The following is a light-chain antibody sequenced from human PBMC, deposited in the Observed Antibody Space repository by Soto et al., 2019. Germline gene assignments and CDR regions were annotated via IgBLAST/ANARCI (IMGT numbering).Light chain of an antibody. Sequence: DIQMSQSPSSLSASVGDRVTITCRAAESISRHLNWYQQKPGRAPDLLIYAASTLQNGPPTSFTGSGSGNDSPPTITRLPVEVFATYCRQHDYSTLITFGQGTRLEIK. CDR3: QHDYSTLIT. V-gene: IGKV1-39*01. CDR1: ESISRH. J-gene: IGKJ5*01. CDR2: AAS.